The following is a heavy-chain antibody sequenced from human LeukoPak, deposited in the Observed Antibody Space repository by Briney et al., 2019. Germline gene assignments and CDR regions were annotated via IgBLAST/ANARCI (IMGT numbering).Heavy chain of an antibody. V-gene: IGHV3-23*01. CDR3: AKQSAGVTTGYFDY. J-gene: IGHJ4*02. Sequence: GGSLRLSCAASGFTFSAYAMSWIRQAPGKGLEWVSSISDSAGSTYYAASVTGRFTISRDSSRTTLYLQVNSLRAEDTAVYYCAKQSAGVTTGYFDYWGQGTLVTVSS. CDR2: ISDSAGST. D-gene: IGHD1-26*01. CDR1: GFTFSAYA.